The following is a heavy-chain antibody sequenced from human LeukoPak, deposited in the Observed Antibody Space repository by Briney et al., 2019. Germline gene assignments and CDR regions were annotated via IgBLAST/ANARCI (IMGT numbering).Heavy chain of an antibody. Sequence: PGGSLRLSCAASGFTFSTYAIHWVRQAPGKGLEWVAVIWYDGSDKYYADSVKGRFTISRDNSKSTLYLQMNSLRAEDTAVYYCAREGVFRLGELSPWGQGTLVTVSS. J-gene: IGHJ4*02. D-gene: IGHD3-16*02. CDR3: AREGVFRLGELSP. CDR1: GFTFSTYA. CDR2: IWYDGSDK. V-gene: IGHV3-33*01.